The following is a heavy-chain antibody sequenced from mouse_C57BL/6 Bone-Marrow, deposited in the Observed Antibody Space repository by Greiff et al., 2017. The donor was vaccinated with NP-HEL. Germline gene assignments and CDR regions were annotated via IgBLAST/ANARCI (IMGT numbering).Heavy chain of an antibody. CDR2: INPNNGGT. CDR3: ARSSTHYYGSSYLYYAMDY. V-gene: IGHV1-18*01. D-gene: IGHD1-1*01. Sequence: EVQLQQSGPELVKPGASVKIPCKASGYTFTDYNMDWVKQSHGKSLEWIGDINPNNGGTIYNQKFKGKATLTVDKSSSTAYMELRSLTSEDTAVYYCARSSTHYYGSSYLYYAMDYWGQGTSVTVSS. J-gene: IGHJ4*01. CDR1: GYTFTDYN.